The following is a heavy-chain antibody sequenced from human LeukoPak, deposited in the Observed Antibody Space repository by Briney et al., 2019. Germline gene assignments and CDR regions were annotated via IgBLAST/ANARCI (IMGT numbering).Heavy chain of an antibody. Sequence: SETLSLTCTVSGGSISSSSYYWGWIRRPPGKGLEWIGSIYHSGSTYYNPSLKSRVTISVDTSKNQFSLKLSSVTAADTAVYYCARQRDGYNHTPWGQGTMVTVSS. CDR1: GGSISSSSYY. CDR3: ARQRDGYNHTP. CDR2: IYHSGST. J-gene: IGHJ3*01. V-gene: IGHV4-39*01. D-gene: IGHD5-24*01.